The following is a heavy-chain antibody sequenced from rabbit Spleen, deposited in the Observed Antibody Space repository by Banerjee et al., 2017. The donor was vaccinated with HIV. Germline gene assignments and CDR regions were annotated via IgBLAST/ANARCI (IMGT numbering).Heavy chain of an antibody. CDR1: GFTISNYW. J-gene: IGHJ3*01. V-gene: IGHV1S39*01. D-gene: IGHD4-2*01. Sequence: QEQLEESGGRLVQPGGSLTLSCKAYGFTISNYWMNWVRQAPGKGLEWIGCIYNGDGSTYYASWAKGLFAISKSSTTVTLQMTSLTAADTAAYFCGRNDGSNDASRLHLWGPGTLVTVS. CDR2: IYNGDGST. CDR3: GRNDGSNDASRLHL.